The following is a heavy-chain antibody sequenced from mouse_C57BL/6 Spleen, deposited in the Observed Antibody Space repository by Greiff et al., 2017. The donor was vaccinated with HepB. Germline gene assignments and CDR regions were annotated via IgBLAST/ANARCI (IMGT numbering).Heavy chain of an antibody. V-gene: IGHV1-55*01. CDR1: GYTFTSYW. CDR2: IYPGSGST. Sequence: QVQLQQSGAELVKPGASVKMSCKASGYTFTSYWITWVKQRPGQGLEWIGDIYPGSGSTNYNEKFKSKATLTVDTSSSTAYMQLSSLTSEDSAVYYCARSGTTVVATDFDYWGQGTTLTVSS. D-gene: IGHD1-1*01. J-gene: IGHJ2*01. CDR3: ARSGTTVVATDFDY.